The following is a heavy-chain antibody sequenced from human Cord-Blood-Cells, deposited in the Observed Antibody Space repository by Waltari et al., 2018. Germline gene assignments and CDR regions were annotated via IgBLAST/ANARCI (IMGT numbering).Heavy chain of an antibody. D-gene: IGHD2-2*01. CDR2: IIPILGIA. CDR1: GGTFSSYA. V-gene: IGHV1-69*09. J-gene: IGHJ4*02. CDR3: ASYCSSTSCPLDY. Sequence: QVQLVQSGAEVKKPGSSVKVSCKASGGTFSSYAISWVRQAPGQGLEWMGRIIPILGIANYAQKCQGRVTITADKSTSTAYMELSSLRSEDTAVYYCASYCSSTSCPLDYWGQGTLVTVSS.